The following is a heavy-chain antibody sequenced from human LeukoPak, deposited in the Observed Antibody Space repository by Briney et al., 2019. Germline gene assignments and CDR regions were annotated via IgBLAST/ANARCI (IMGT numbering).Heavy chain of an antibody. Sequence: GGSLRLTCAASGFTVTNYYMSWVRQAPGKGLEWVSVIYSGGDTFHADSVKGRFPLSRDNSKNILYLQMNSLRAEDTAVYYCTRDPDGWGQGTLVTVSS. CDR3: TRDPDG. CDR1: GFTVTNYY. V-gene: IGHV3-66*01. CDR2: IYSGGDT. J-gene: IGHJ4*02.